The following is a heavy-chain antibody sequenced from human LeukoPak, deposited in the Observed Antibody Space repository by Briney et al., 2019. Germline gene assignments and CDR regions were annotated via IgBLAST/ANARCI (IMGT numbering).Heavy chain of an antibody. J-gene: IGHJ4*02. D-gene: IGHD7-27*01. CDR3: ARDLRTGGGTGDVDY. Sequence: ASVKVSCKASGYTFIGHYIHWVRQAPGQGLEWMGWMNPDSGGTNYAQKFQDRVTMNRDTSITTAYMELSSLRSEDTAVYYCARDLRTGGGTGDVDYWGQGTLVTVSS. CDR2: MNPDSGGT. CDR1: GYTFIGHY. V-gene: IGHV1-2*02.